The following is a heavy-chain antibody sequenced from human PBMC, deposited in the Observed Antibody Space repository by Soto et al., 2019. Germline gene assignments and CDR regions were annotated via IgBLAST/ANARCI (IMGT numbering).Heavy chain of an antibody. D-gene: IGHD2-8*01. CDR3: AKVRVLMVYAPFDY. V-gene: IGHV3-23*01. CDR1: EFTFSNYA. CDR2: ISGRGGST. Sequence: EVQLLESGGGLVQPGGSLRLSCAASEFTFSNYAMSWVRQAPGKGLEWVSAISGRGGSTYYADSVKGRFTISRDISKNTLYLQMNSLGAEDTAVYYCAKVRVLMVYAPFDYWGQGTLVTVSS. J-gene: IGHJ4*02.